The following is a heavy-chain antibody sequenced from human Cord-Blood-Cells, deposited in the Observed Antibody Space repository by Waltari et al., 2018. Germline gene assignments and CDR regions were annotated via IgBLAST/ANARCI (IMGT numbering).Heavy chain of an antibody. D-gene: IGHD2-21*01. CDR1: GGSFSGYY. Sequence: QVQLQQWGAGLLKPSETLSLTCAVYGGSFSGYYWSWIRQPPGKGLEWIGEINLSGSTNYNPSLKSRVTISVDTSKNQFSLKLSSVTAADTAVYYCARGYSGTPYYYYMDVWGKGTTVTVSS. CDR2: INLSGST. CDR3: ARGYSGTPYYYYMDV. J-gene: IGHJ6*03. V-gene: IGHV4-34*01.